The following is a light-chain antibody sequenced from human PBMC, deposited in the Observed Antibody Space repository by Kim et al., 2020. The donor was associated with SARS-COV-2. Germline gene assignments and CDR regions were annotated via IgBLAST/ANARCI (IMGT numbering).Light chain of an antibody. CDR3: QQYYSTPYT. V-gene: IGKV4-1*01. Sequence: RATINCQSRQSVLYSSNNKNFLAWYQQKPGQPPKLLIYWATTRESGVPDRFSGSGSGTDFTLTISSLPAEDVAVYYCQQYYSTPYTFGQETKLEI. CDR1: QSVLYSSNNKNF. J-gene: IGKJ2*01. CDR2: WAT.